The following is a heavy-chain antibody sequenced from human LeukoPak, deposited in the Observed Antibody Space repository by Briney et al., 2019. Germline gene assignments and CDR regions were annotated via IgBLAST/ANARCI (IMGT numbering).Heavy chain of an antibody. CDR2: IYYSGST. CDR3: ARGAGSGYLYYFDY. Sequence: SETLSLTCTVSGGSISSYYWSWIRQPPGKGLEWIGYIYYSGSTNYNPSLKSRVTISVDTSKNQFSLKLSSVTAADTAVYYCARGAGSGYLYYFDYWGQGTLVTVSS. CDR1: GGSISSYY. V-gene: IGHV4-59*08. J-gene: IGHJ4*02. D-gene: IGHD3-22*01.